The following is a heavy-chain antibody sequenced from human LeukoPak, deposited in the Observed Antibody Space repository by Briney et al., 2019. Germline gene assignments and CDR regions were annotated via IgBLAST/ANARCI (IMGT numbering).Heavy chain of an antibody. J-gene: IGHJ4*02. CDR1: GFTFDDYT. D-gene: IGHD2-15*01. CDR3: AKAQYCSGGGCYSEPFDY. CDR2: ISWDGGST. Sequence: GGSLRLSCAASGFTFDDYTMHWVRQAPGKGLEWVSLISWDGGSTYYADSVKGRFTISRDNSKNSLYLQMNSLRTEDTALYYCAKAQYCSGGGCYSEPFDYWGQGTLVTVSS. V-gene: IGHV3-43*01.